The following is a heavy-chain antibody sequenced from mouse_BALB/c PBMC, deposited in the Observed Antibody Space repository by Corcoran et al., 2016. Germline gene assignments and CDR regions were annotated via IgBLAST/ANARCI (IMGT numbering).Heavy chain of an antibody. V-gene: IGHV14-3*02. CDR2: IDPANGNT. Sequence: EVQLQQSGAELVKPGASVKLSCTASGFNIKDTYMHWVKQRPEQGLEWIGRIDPANGNTKYDPKFQGKATITADTSSNTAYLQLSSLTSEDTAVYYCARSKYGNSFDYWGQGTTLTVSS. D-gene: IGHD2-10*02. CDR1: GFNIKDTY. J-gene: IGHJ2*01. CDR3: ARSKYGNSFDY.